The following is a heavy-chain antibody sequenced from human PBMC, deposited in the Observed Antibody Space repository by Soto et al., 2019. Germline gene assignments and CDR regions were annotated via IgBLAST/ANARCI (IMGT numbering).Heavy chain of an antibody. J-gene: IGHJ6*02. Sequence: QVQLVQSGAEVKKPGASLKVSCKASGYRFTGYGLHWVRQAPGQGLQWMGWINPKSGATDYAQKFQGRVTMTREMXXXXXXLELSGLRSDDTADDTAVYYCAKSNYGGDDYFQYGLDVWGQGTTVTVSS. CDR3: VYYCAKSNYGGDDYFQYGLDV. V-gene: IGHV1-2*02. CDR1: GYRFTGYG. D-gene: IGHD2-21*02. CDR2: INPKSGAT.